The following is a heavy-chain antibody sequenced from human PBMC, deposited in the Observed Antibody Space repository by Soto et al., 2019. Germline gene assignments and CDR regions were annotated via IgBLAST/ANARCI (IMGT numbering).Heavy chain of an antibody. V-gene: IGHV3-23*01. J-gene: IGHJ6*02. CDR1: GFTFSSCA. Sequence: GGSLRLSCAASGFTFSSCAMGWVRQAPGKGLEWVSDIIDSGASTYYADSVKGRFTISRDNSKSTLYLQMNSLRAEDTALYYCAKGRSYYYSYGVDVRGQGTTVTVSS. CDR3: AKGRSYYYSYGVDV. CDR2: IIDSGAST.